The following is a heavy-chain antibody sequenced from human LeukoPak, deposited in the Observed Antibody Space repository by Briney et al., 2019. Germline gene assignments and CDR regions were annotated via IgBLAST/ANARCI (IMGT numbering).Heavy chain of an antibody. D-gene: IGHD2-2*01. CDR3: ARHSSTSGAFDI. Sequence: GGSLRLSCAASGFTFSRYEMHWVRQAPGKGLEWVATISNDGSNKYYADSVKGRFTISRDNAKNSLYLQMNSLRAEDTAVYYCARHSSTSGAFDIRGQGTMVTVSS. J-gene: IGHJ3*02. V-gene: IGHV3-30-3*01. CDR1: GFTFSRYE. CDR2: ISNDGSNK.